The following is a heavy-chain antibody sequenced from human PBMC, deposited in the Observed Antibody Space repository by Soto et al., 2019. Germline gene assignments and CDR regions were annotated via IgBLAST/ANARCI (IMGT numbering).Heavy chain of an antibody. CDR3: ARAFPSYDSSGHF. D-gene: IGHD3-22*01. V-gene: IGHV1-2*02. J-gene: IGHJ4*02. CDR1: GDSVSVSY. CDR2: INPNTGVR. Sequence: SVEVTSTTSGDSVSVSYIHLARKAPGQGLEWMGWINPNTGVRKNAQKCQGRVTITRDTSINTAYMELSCLRSDDTALYYCARAFPSYDSSGHFWRQGPPVTVS.